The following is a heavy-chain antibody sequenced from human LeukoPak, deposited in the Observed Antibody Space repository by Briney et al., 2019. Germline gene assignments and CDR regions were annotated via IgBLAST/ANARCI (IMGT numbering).Heavy chain of an antibody. D-gene: IGHD6-13*01. CDR1: GFTFSSYA. J-gene: IGHJ4*02. Sequence: GALRLSCAASGFTFSSYAMSWVRQAPGKGLEWVSTISGGGGSTYYAGSVKGRFTISRDNSKNTLYLQMNSLRAEDTAVYYCAKDPTTERIAAAGKDYWGQGTLVTVSS. V-gene: IGHV3-23*01. CDR3: AKDPTTERIAAAGKDY. CDR2: ISGGGGST.